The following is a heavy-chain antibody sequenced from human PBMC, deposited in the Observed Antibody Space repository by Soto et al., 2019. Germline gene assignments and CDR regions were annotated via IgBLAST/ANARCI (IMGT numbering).Heavy chain of an antibody. CDR2: IYYSGST. CDR1: GGYISSYY. D-gene: IGHD4-4*01. V-gene: IGHV4-59*01. Sequence: SETLSLTCTVSGGYISSYYWSCVRQPPGKGLEWIGYIYYSGSTNYNPSLKSRVTISVDTSKNQFSLKLSSVAAADTAVYYCARDTGYNYYYGMDVWGQGTTVTVSS. J-gene: IGHJ6*02. CDR3: ARDTGYNYYYGMDV.